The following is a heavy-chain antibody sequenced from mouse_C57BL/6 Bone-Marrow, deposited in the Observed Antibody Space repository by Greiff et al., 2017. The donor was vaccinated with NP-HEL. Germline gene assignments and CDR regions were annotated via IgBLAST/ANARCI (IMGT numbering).Heavy chain of an antibody. CDR1: GYTFTSYW. J-gene: IGHJ3*01. CDR2: IDPSDSYT. CDR3: ARGKVGRFAY. V-gene: IGHV1-50*01. Sequence: QVQLKQPGAELVKPGASVKLSCKASGYTFTSYWMQWVKQRPGQGLEWIGEIDPSDSYTNYNQKFKGKATLTVDTSSSTAYMQLSSLTSEDSAVYYCARGKVGRFAYWGQGTLVTVSA. D-gene: IGHD1-3*01.